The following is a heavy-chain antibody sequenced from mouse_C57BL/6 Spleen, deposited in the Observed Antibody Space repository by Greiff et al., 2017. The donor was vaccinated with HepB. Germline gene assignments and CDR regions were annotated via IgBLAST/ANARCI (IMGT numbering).Heavy chain of an antibody. CDR1: GYTFTSYW. V-gene: IGHV1-50*01. CDR2: IDPSDSYT. CDR3: ARGDYHY. J-gene: IGHJ2*01. Sequence: VKLQQPGAELVKPGASVKLSCKASGYTFTSYWMQWVKQRPGQGLEWIGEIDPSDSYTNYNQKFKGKATLTVDTSSSTAYMQLSSLTSEDSAVYYCARGDYHYWGQGTTLTVSS. D-gene: IGHD2-4*01.